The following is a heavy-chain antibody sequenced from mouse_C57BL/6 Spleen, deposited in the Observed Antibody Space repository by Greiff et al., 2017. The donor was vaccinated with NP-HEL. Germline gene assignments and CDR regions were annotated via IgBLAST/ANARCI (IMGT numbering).Heavy chain of an antibody. CDR2: IHPNSGST. CDR1: GYTFTSYW. Sequence: QVQLQQPGAELVKPGASVKLSCKASGYTFTSYWMHWVKQRPGQGLEWIGMIHPNSGSTNYNEKFKSKATLTVDKSSSTAYMQLSSLTSEDSAVYYCAQLRLWFAYWGQGTLVTVSA. V-gene: IGHV1-64*01. J-gene: IGHJ3*01. CDR3: AQLRLWFAY. D-gene: IGHD3-2*02.